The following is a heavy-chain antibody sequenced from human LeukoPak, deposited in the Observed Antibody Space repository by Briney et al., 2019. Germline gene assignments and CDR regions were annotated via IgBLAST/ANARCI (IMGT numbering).Heavy chain of an antibody. CDR1: GFTFRSYG. CDR2: IWYDGNNK. J-gene: IGHJ4*02. CDR3: ARGISYSDYDYGYFDY. Sequence: GGSLRLSCAASGFTFRSYGMHWVRQAPGKGLEWVAVIWYDGNNKDYADSVKGRFTISRDNSKNTLYLQMNSLRAEDTAVFYCARGISYSDYDYGYFDYWGQGTLVTVSS. V-gene: IGHV3-33*01. D-gene: IGHD5-12*01.